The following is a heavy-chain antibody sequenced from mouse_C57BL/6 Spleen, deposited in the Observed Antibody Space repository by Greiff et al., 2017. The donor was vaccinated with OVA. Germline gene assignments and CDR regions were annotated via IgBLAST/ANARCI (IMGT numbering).Heavy chain of an antibody. CDR2: IYPGDGDT. J-gene: IGHJ1*03. CDR3: AREDDGYHDV. D-gene: IGHD2-3*01. CDR1: GYAFSSSW. Sequence: QVQLKESGPELVKPGASVKISCKASGYAFSSSWMNWVKQRPGKGLEWIGRIYPGDGDTNYNGKFKGKATLTADKSSSTAYMQLSSLTSEDSAVYFCAREDDGYHDVWGTGTTVTVSS. V-gene: IGHV1-82*01.